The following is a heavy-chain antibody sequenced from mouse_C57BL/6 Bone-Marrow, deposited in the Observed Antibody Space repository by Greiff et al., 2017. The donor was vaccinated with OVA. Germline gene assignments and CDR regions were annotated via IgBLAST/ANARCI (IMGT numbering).Heavy chain of an antibody. V-gene: IGHV2-5*01. Sequence: VKLVESGPGLVQPSQSLSITCTVSGFSLTSYGVHWVRQSPGKGLEWLGVIWRGGSTDYNAAFMSRLSITKDNSKSQVFFKMNSLQADDTAIYYCAKDGATVVASTGFDVWGTGTTVTVSS. J-gene: IGHJ1*03. D-gene: IGHD1-1*01. CDR2: IWRGGST. CDR1: GFSLTSYG. CDR3: AKDGATVVASTGFDV.